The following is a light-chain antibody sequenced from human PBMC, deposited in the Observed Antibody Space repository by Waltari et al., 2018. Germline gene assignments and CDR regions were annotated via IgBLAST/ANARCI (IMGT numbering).Light chain of an antibody. CDR1: QSLLHSNGYYY. J-gene: IGKJ1*01. V-gene: IGKV2-28*01. Sequence: DIVLTQSPLSLPVTPGAPASISCRSSQSLLHSNGYYYLDWYLQKPGQSPQVLIYLGSNRASGVPDRFSGSGSGTDFTLKISRVEADDVGVYYCMQPLQTPWTFGQGTKVEIK. CDR3: MQPLQTPWT. CDR2: LGS.